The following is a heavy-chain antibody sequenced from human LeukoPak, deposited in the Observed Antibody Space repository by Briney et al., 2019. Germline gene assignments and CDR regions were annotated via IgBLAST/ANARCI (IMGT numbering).Heavy chain of an antibody. V-gene: IGHV4-61*02. Sequence: SETLSLTCTVSGGSISSGSYYWSWIRQPAGKGLEWIGRIYTSGSTNYNPSLKSRVTISVDTSKNQLSLKLSSVTAADTAVYYCAREHYYYYMDVWGKGTTVTISS. J-gene: IGHJ6*03. CDR2: IYTSGST. CDR3: AREHYYYYMDV. CDR1: GGSISSGSYY.